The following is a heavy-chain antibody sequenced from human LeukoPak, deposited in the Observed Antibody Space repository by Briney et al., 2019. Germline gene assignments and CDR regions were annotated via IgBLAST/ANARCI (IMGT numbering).Heavy chain of an antibody. V-gene: IGHV4-38-2*02. Sequence: SETLSLTCTVSGYSFSSGYYWGWIRQPPGKGLEWIASIDHSGSAYHNASLKSRVTISVDTSKNLFSLKLSSVTAADTAVYYCARDLVWFEGHNYRSGGFDIWGQGTMVTVSS. CDR3: ARDLVWFEGHNYRSGGFDI. CDR2: IDHSGSA. CDR1: GYSFSSGYY. D-gene: IGHD2-8*02. J-gene: IGHJ3*02.